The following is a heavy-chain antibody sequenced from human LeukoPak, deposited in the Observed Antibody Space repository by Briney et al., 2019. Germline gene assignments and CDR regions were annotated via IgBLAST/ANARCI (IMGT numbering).Heavy chain of an antibody. J-gene: IGHJ4*02. D-gene: IGHD6-13*01. CDR2: FGPEDGET. V-gene: IGHV1-24*01. CDR3: ATGYRAAAGYFDY. Sequence: APVKVSCKVSGYTLTELSMHWVRQAPGKGLEWMGGFGPEDGETIYAQKFQGRVTMTEDTSTDTAYMELSSLRSEDTAVYYCATGYRAAAGYFDYWGQGTLVTVSS. CDR1: GYTLTELS.